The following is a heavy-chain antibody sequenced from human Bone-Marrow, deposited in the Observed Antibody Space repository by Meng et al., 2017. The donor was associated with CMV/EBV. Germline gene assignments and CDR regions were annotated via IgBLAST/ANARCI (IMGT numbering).Heavy chain of an antibody. CDR3: ARADRYCSSTSCYFRH. CDR2: ISSSSTI. V-gene: IGHV3-69-1*01. D-gene: IGHD2-2*01. J-gene: IGHJ1*01. Sequence: GESLKISCAASGFTFSDYYMNWVRQAPGKGLEWVSSISSSSTIYYADSVKGRFTISRDNAKNSLYLQMNSLRAEDTAVYYCARADRYCSSTSCYFRHWGQGTLVTVSS. CDR1: GFTFSDYY.